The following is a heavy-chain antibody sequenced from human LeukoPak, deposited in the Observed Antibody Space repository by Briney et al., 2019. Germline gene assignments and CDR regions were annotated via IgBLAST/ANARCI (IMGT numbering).Heavy chain of an antibody. J-gene: IGHJ6*02. Sequence: GGSLRLSCAASGFTVSSNYMSWVRQAPGKGLEWVSVICSGGSTYYADSVKGRFTISRDNSKNTLYLQMNSLRAEDTAVYYCARSRTVVVSPLPLLGMDVWGQGTTVTVSS. CDR3: ARSRTVVVSPLPLLGMDV. CDR2: ICSGGST. D-gene: IGHD2-15*01. V-gene: IGHV3-66*01. CDR1: GFTVSSNY.